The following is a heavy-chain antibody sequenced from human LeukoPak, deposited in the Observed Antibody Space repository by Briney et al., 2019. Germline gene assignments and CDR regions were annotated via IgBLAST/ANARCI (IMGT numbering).Heavy chain of an antibody. Sequence: GGSLRLSCAASGFTFSSYAMSWVRQPPGKGLNWVSSISGSGGNTFYADSVNGRFTISRDNSKNTLYLQMNSLRAEDTAVYYCARDWPSEWQHLPDYDAVDIWGQGTMVTVSS. J-gene: IGHJ3*02. CDR1: GFTFSSYA. D-gene: IGHD6-13*01. CDR2: ISGSGGNT. CDR3: ARDWPSEWQHLPDYDAVDI. V-gene: IGHV3-23*01.